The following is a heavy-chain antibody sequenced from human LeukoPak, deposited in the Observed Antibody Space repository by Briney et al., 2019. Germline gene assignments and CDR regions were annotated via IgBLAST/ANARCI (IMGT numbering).Heavy chain of an antibody. CDR3: ARALWGARSFDY. V-gene: IGHV3-48*03. J-gene: IGHJ4*02. CDR2: ISSSGSTI. D-gene: IGHD7-27*01. CDR1: GFTFSSYE. Sequence: PGGSLRLSCAASGFTFSSYEMNWVRQAPGKGLEWVSYISSSGSTIYYADSVKGRFTISRDNAKNPLYLQMNSLRAEDTAVYYCARALWGARSFDYWGQGTLVTVSS.